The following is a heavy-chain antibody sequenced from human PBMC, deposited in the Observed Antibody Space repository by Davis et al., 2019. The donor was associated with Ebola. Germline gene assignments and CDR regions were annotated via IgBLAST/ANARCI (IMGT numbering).Heavy chain of an antibody. J-gene: IGHJ6*04. CDR2: INHSGST. Sequence: PSETLSLTCAVYGGSFSGYYWSWIRQPPGKGLEWIGEINHSGSTNYNPSLKSRVTISVDTSKNQFSLKLSSVTAADTAVYYCARHSKLLRSGSYYYYGMDVWGKGTTVTVSS. D-gene: IGHD3-3*01. CDR3: ARHSKLLRSGSYYYYGMDV. CDR1: GGSFSGYY. V-gene: IGHV4-34*01.